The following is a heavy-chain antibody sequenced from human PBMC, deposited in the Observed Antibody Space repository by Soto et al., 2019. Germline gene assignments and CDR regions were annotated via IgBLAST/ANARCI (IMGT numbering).Heavy chain of an antibody. J-gene: IGHJ4*02. D-gene: IGHD6-6*01. Sequence: EVQLLESGGGLVQPGGSLRLSCAASGFTFSSYAMSWVRQAPGKGLEWVSGISGSGVSTYYADSVKGRFTISRDNSKSTLYLHMNSLRAGDRAVYYGSKVRERIATRCIDYWGQGTLVTVSS. CDR3: SKVRERIATRCIDY. CDR1: GFTFSSYA. CDR2: ISGSGVST. V-gene: IGHV3-23*01.